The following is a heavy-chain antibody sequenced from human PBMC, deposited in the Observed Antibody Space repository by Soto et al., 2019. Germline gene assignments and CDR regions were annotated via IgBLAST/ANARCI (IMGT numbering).Heavy chain of an antibody. V-gene: IGHV3-30*04. CDR2: ISRDGSNK. D-gene: IGHD3-10*01. CDR1: GFTFNKYA. J-gene: IGHJ4*02. CDR3: ARSRSGAVADSFDF. Sequence: PGGSLRLSCAASGFTFNKYAIHWVRQAPGKGLEWVAVISRDGSNKYYVDSVKGRFTISRDNSRNTLYLQMNSLRDEDTAVYYCARSRSGAVADSFDFWGQGTLVTVSS.